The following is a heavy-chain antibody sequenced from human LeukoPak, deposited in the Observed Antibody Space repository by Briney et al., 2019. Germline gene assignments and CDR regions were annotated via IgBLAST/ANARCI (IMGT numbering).Heavy chain of an antibody. CDR1: GFTFSSYA. V-gene: IGHV3-30-3*01. D-gene: IGHD5-24*01. Sequence: GRSLRLSCAASGFTFSSYAMHWVRQAPGKGPEWVAVISYDGSNKYYADSVKGRFTISRDNSKNTLYLQMNSLRAEDTAVYYCARDQGWLQLVFDYWGQGTLVTVSS. CDR3: ARDQGWLQLVFDY. J-gene: IGHJ4*02. CDR2: ISYDGSNK.